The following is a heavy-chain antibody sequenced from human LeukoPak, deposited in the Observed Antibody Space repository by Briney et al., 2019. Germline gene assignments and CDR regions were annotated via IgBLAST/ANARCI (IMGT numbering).Heavy chain of an antibody. J-gene: IGHJ6*02. D-gene: IGHD2-21*02. V-gene: IGHV4-34*01. Sequence: ASETLSLTCAVYGGSFSGYYWSWIRQPPGKGLEWIGEINHSRSTNYNPSLKSRVTISVDTSKNQFSLKLSSVTAADTAVYYCARGSVVVTATVRYYYGMDVWGQGTTVTVSS. CDR2: INHSRST. CDR3: ARGSVVVTATVRYYYGMDV. CDR1: GGSFSGYY.